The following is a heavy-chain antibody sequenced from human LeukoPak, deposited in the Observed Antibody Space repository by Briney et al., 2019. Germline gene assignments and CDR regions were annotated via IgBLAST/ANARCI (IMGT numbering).Heavy chain of an antibody. D-gene: IGHD2-21*02. CDR2: IYHSGST. Sequence: NPSQTLSLTCTVSGGSITSAGYYWSWVRQAPGKGLEWFGNIYHSGSTYYNPSLKSRVAISVDTSKDQFSLKLTSLTAADTAVYFCARAPGDTFDYWGQGILVTVSS. J-gene: IGHJ4*02. CDR1: GGSITSAGYY. V-gene: IGHV4-30-2*01. CDR3: ARAPGDTFDY.